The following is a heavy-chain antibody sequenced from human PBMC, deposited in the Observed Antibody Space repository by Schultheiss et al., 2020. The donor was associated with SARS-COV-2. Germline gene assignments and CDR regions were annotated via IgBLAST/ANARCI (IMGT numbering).Heavy chain of an antibody. D-gene: IGHD6-6*01. J-gene: IGHJ4*02. CDR3: ARVRGSYSSSPGSGVDFDY. CDR1: GFTFSSYW. Sequence: GGSLRLSCAASGFTFSSYWMHWVRQAPGKGLVWVSGISWNSGSIGYADSVKGRFTISRDNAKNTLYLQMNSLRAEDTAVYYCARVRGSYSSSPGSGVDFDYWGQGTLVTVAS. CDR2: ISWNSGSI. V-gene: IGHV3-74*01.